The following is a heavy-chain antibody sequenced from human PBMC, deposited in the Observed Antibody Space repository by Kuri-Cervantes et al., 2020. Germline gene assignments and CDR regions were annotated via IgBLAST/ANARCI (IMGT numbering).Heavy chain of an antibody. Sequence: ASVKVSCKASGGTFSSYTISWVRQAPGQGLEWMGWINPNSGGTNYAQKFQGRVTMTRDTSISTAYMELSRLRSDDTAVYYCARACYWGIDPWGQGTLVTVSS. D-gene: IGHD2-15*01. CDR3: ARACYWGIDP. J-gene: IGHJ5*02. CDR2: INPNSGGT. V-gene: IGHV1-2*02. CDR1: GGTFSSYT.